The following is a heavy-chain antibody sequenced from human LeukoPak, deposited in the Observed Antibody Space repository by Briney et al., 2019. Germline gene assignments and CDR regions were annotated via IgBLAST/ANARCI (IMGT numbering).Heavy chain of an antibody. V-gene: IGHV3-21*01. D-gene: IGHD6-13*01. CDR1: GFTFSSYS. CDR2: ISSSSSYI. Sequence: PGGSLRHSCAASGFTFSSYSMNRVRQAPGKGLEWVSSISSSSSYIYYADSVKGRFTISRDNAKNSLYLQMNSLRAEDTAVYYCARGIAAAGGFDPWGQGTLVTVSS. CDR3: ARGIAAAGGFDP. J-gene: IGHJ5*02.